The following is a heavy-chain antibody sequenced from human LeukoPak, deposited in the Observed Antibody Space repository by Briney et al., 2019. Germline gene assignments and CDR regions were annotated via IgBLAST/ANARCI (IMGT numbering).Heavy chain of an antibody. J-gene: IGHJ4*02. V-gene: IGHV4-34*01. CDR3: ARRGTAALGY. Sequence: PPETVSLTCAVYGGSFSGYYWSWIRQPPGKGLEWIGEINHSGNTNYNPSLKSRVTISVDTSKNQFSLKLSSVTAADTAVYYCARRGTAALGYWGQGTLVTVSS. CDR2: INHSGNT. D-gene: IGHD2-2*01. CDR1: GGSFSGYY.